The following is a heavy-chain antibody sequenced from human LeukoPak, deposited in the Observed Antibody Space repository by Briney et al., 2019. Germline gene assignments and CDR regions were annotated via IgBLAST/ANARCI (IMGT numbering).Heavy chain of an antibody. Sequence: GGSLRLSCAASGFTFSSYSMNWVRQAPGKGLEWVSSISSSSSYIYYADSVKGRFTISRDNAKNSPYLQMNSLRAEDTAVYYCARGAVDALDYWGQGTLVTVSS. CDR2: ISSSSSYI. J-gene: IGHJ4*02. CDR3: ARGAVDALDY. D-gene: IGHD6-19*01. CDR1: GFTFSSYS. V-gene: IGHV3-21*01.